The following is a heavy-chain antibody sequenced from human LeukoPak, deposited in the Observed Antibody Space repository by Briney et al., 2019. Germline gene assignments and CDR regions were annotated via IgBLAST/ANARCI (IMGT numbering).Heavy chain of an antibody. J-gene: IGHJ4*02. Sequence: GGSLRLSCAASGFTFSSYWMHWVRQAPGKGLVWVSRINSDGSSTSYADSVKGRFTIPRDNAKNTLYLQMNSLRAEDTAVYYCARPAYYYDTDDYWGQGTLVTVSS. CDR1: GFTFSSYW. D-gene: IGHD3-22*01. V-gene: IGHV3-74*01. CDR3: ARPAYYYDTDDY. CDR2: INSDGSST.